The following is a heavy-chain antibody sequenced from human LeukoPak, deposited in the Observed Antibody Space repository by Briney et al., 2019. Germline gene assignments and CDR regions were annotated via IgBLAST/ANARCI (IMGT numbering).Heavy chain of an antibody. CDR2: IKQDGSEK. CDR3: AVPPLSGTGSSRPLAGVDV. V-gene: IGHV3-7*01. Sequence: GGSLRLSCAASGFTFSSYWMSWIRQAPGKGLEWVANIKQDGSEKYYVDSVKGRFTISRDNAENSLFLQMNSLRVEDTAVYYCAVPPLSGTGSSRPLAGVDVWGQGTTVTVSS. J-gene: IGHJ6*02. D-gene: IGHD3-10*01. CDR1: GFTFSSYW.